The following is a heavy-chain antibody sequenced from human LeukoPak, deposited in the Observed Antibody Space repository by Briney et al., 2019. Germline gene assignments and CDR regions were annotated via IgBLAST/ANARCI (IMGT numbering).Heavy chain of an antibody. Sequence: GASVKVSCKASGYTFTSYGINWVRQAPGQGLEWMGRINPYSGGTNYAQKFQGRVTMTRDTSISTAYMELSRLKSDDTAVYYCARDYSSGWYVYWGQGTLVTVSS. CDR3: ARDYSSGWYVY. J-gene: IGHJ4*02. CDR1: GYTFTSYG. D-gene: IGHD6-19*01. CDR2: INPYSGGT. V-gene: IGHV1-2*06.